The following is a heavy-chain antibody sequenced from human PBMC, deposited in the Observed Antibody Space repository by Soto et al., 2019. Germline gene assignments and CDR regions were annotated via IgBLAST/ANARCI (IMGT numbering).Heavy chain of an antibody. CDR2: INPSGST. D-gene: IGHD1-1*01. CDR1: GGSFSGYY. J-gene: IGHJ4*02. CDR3: ARDKITGLFDY. V-gene: IGHV4-34*01. Sequence: PSETLSLTCAVYGGSFSGYYGTCIAQPPGTGLGWIGEINPSGSTNYNTSLNSRVTISVDTSKNQFSLKLTSVTAAGTAVYYCARDKITGLFDYWGQGTLVTVSS.